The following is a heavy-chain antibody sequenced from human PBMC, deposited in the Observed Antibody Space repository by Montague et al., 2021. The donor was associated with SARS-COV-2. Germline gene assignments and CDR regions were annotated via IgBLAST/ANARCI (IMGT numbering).Heavy chain of an antibody. CDR1: GFTFSSYS. D-gene: IGHD3-22*01. CDR3: AKGGERITMIVVIITLADFDY. V-gene: IGHV3-23*01. J-gene: IGHJ4*02. Sequence: SLRLSCAASGFTFSSYSMSWVRQAPGKGLEWVSVISDSGGSTYYADSVKGRFTISRDNSKNTLYLQMNSLRAEDTAVYYCAKGGERITMIVVIITLADFDYWGQGTLVTVSS. CDR2: ISDSGGST.